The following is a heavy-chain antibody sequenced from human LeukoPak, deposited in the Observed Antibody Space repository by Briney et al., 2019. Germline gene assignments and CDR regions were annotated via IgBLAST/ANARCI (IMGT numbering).Heavy chain of an antibody. CDR3: TRDRGAYNLYDY. CDR2: IRSKAYGETA. D-gene: IGHD1-1*01. J-gene: IGHJ4*02. CDR1: GFTFGDYA. Sequence: GGSLRLSCTASGFTFGDYAMSWIRQAPGKGLEWVGFIRSKAYGETADYAASVKGRFTISRDDSKAIAYLQMNSLETEDTAVYHCTRDRGAYNLYDYWGQGTLVTVSS. V-gene: IGHV3-49*03.